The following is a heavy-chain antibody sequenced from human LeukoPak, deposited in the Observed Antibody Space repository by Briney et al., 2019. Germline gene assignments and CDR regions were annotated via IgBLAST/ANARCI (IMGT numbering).Heavy chain of an antibody. J-gene: IGHJ4*02. V-gene: IGHV4-4*07. CDR1: GGSISSYY. Sequence: SETLSLTCTVSGGSISSYYWSWIRQPAGKGLAWIGRIYTSGSTNYNPSLKSRVTMSVDTSKNQFSLKLSSVTAADTAVYYCAREGGSGSYPPYYFDYWGQGTLVTVSS. CDR2: IYTSGST. CDR3: AREGGSGSYPPYYFDY. D-gene: IGHD3-10*01.